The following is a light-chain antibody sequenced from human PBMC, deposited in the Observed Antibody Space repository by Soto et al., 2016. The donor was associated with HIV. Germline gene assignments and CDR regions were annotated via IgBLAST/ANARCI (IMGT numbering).Light chain of an antibody. Sequence: SYELTQPPSVSVAPGKTARITCGGNNIGSESVHWYQQRPGQAPVLVVYEDSDRPSGIPERFSGSNSGNTATLTISRVEAGDEADYYCQVWDGSSRHWVFGGGTKLTVL. CDR3: QVWDGSSRHWV. J-gene: IGLJ2*01. CDR2: EDS. CDR1: NIGSES. V-gene: IGLV3-21*03.